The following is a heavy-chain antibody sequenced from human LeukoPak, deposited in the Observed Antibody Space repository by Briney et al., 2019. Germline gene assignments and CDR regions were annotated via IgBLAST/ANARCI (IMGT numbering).Heavy chain of an antibody. CDR3: AKGGSRGTYYFDY. V-gene: IGHV3-30*02. CDR2: IRYDGSNK. Sequence: PGGSLRLSCAASGLTLSSYGMHWVRQAPGKGLEWVTFIRYDGSNKYYADSVKGRLTISRDNSMNTVNLQMNSLRPEDTAVYYCAKGGSRGTYYFDYWGRGILVTVS. D-gene: IGHD1-26*01. J-gene: IGHJ4*01. CDR1: GLTLSSYG.